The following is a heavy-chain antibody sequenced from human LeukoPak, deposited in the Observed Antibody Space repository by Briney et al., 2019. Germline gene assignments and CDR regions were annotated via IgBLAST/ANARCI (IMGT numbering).Heavy chain of an antibody. D-gene: IGHD3-22*01. Sequence: GGSLRLSCAASGFTFSDYTMNWVRQAPGKGLEWVSSISRSSSYIYYADSVKGQFTSSRDNAKNSLYLQMNSLRAEDTAVYYCARGGDDSSGYYYYMDVWGKGTTVSVSS. CDR1: GFTFSDYT. CDR3: ARGGDDSSGYYYYMDV. J-gene: IGHJ6*03. CDR2: ISRSSSYI. V-gene: IGHV3-21*01.